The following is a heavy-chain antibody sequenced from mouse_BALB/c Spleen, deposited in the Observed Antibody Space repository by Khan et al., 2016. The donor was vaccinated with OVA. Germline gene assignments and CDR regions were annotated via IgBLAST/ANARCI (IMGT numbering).Heavy chain of an antibody. CDR1: GYTFTSYW. Sequence: QVQLKQSGAELAKPGASVKMSCKASGYTFTSYWMHWVKQRPGQGLEWIGYINPSTGYTEYNQRFKDKATLTADKSSSTAYMQLSSLTSGESAVYYCANHGSSSAWLTYWGQGTLVTVSA. J-gene: IGHJ3*01. CDR3: ANHGSSSAWLTY. V-gene: IGHV1-7*01. CDR2: INPSTGYT. D-gene: IGHD1-1*01.